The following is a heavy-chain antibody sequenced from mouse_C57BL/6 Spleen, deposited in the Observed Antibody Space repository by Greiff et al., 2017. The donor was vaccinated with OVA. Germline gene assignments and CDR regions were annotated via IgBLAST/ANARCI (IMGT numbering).Heavy chain of an antibody. CDR1: GYTFTDYY. J-gene: IGHJ3*01. V-gene: IGHV1-19*01. Sequence: EVKLMESGPVLVKPGASVKMSCKASGYTFTDYYMNWVKQSHGKSLEWIGVINPYNGGTSYNQKFKGKATLTVDKSSSTAYMELNSLTSEDSAVYYCAREEGTWFAYWGQGTMVTVSA. CDR3: AREEGTWFAY. CDR2: INPYNGGT.